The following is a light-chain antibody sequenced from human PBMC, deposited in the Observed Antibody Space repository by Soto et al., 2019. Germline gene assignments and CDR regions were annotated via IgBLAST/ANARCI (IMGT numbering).Light chain of an antibody. CDR2: EGS. J-gene: IGLJ2*01. Sequence: QSVLTQPASVSGSPGQSITISCTGTSSDVGSYNLVSWYQQHPGKAPKLMIYEGSKRPSWVSNRFSGSKSGNTASLTISGLQAEDEADYYCCSYAGSSTFGVVFGGGTKVTVL. CDR1: SSDVGSYNL. V-gene: IGLV2-23*03. CDR3: CSYAGSSTFGVV.